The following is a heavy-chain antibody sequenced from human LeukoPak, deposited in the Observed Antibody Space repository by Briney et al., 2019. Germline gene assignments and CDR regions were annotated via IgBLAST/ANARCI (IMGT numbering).Heavy chain of an antibody. CDR2: INLNGGST. J-gene: IGHJ4*02. D-gene: IGHD2-2*02. CDR3: TRVYCSSSSCYNADY. CDR1: GYTFTSYY. Sequence: ASVKVSCKTSGYTFTSYYMHWVRQAPGQGLEWMGIINLNGGSTKYAQKFQGRVTMTRDTSTRTVYIELRSLRSEDTAVYYCTRVYCSSSSCYNADYWGQGALVTVSS. V-gene: IGHV1-46*03.